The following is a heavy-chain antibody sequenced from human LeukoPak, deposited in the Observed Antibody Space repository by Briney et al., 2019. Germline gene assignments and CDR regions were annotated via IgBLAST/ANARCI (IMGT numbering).Heavy chain of an antibody. CDR2: FNGNGGGT. J-gene: IGHJ4*02. D-gene: IGHD5-24*01. CDR3: ARDPLDGNFYFDY. CDR1: GHNLSVYH. Sequence: ASVKVSCKTTGHNLSVYHVHWVRQAPGQGLEWMGWFNGNGGGTKYAQKFQGRVTMTRDTSIDTDYMELTSLISDDTAVYYCARDPLDGNFYFDYGGQGTLVTAAS. V-gene: IGHV1-2*02.